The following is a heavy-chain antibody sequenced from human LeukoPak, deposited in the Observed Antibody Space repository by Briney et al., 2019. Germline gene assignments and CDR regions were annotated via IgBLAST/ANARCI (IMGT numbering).Heavy chain of an antibody. D-gene: IGHD6-19*01. CDR2: IIPIFGTA. CDR3: ASVRDSSGLPPTS. V-gene: IGHV1-69*13. Sequence: SVKVSCTASGGTFSSYAISWVRQAPGQGPEWMGGIIPIFGTANYAQKFQGRVTITADESTSTAYMELSSLRSEDTAVYYCASVRDSSGLPPTSWGQGTLVTVSS. CDR1: GGTFSSYA. J-gene: IGHJ4*02.